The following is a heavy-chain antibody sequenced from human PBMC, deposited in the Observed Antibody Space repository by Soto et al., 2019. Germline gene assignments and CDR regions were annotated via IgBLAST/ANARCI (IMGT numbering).Heavy chain of an antibody. Sequence: SETLSLTCTVSGGSISSYYWSWIRQPPGKGLEWIGYIYYSGSTNYNPSLKSRVTISVDTSKNQFSLKLSSVTAADTAVYYCASLSSAPILNWFEPWGQGTLVTVSS. V-gene: IGHV4-59*08. J-gene: IGHJ5*02. CDR1: GGSISSYY. D-gene: IGHD6-19*01. CDR3: ASLSSAPILNWFEP. CDR2: IYYSGST.